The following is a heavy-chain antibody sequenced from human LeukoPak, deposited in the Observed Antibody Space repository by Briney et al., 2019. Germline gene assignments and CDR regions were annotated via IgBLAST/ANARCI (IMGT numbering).Heavy chain of an antibody. Sequence: SETLSLTCAVYGGSFSGYYWSWIRQPPGKGLEWIGEINHSGSTNYNPSLKSRVTISVDTSKNQFSLKLSSVTAADTAVYYCARAKRIAAHFMDYWGQGTLVTVSS. D-gene: IGHD6-6*01. V-gene: IGHV4-34*01. CDR2: INHSGST. CDR3: ARAKRIAAHFMDY. CDR1: GGSFSGYY. J-gene: IGHJ4*02.